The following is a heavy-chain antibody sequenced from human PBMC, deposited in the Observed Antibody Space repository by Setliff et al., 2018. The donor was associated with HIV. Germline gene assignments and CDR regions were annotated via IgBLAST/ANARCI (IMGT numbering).Heavy chain of an antibody. CDR1: GYTFTGYY. Sequence: GASVKVSCKASGYTFTGYYMHWVRQAPGQGLEWMGRINPNSGGTNYAQKFQGRVTMTTDRSTSTAYMELRSLRSDDTAVYYCARDVGRDGYCFDHWGQGTLVTVPS. D-gene: IGHD5-12*01. CDR2: INPNSGGT. CDR3: ARDVGRDGYCFDH. V-gene: IGHV1-2*06. J-gene: IGHJ4*02.